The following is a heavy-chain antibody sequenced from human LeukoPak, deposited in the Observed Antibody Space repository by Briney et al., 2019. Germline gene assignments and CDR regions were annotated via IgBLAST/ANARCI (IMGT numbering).Heavy chain of an antibody. CDR3: AKDGVAGKIMYYFDY. Sequence: GGSLRLSCAASGFTFSSYSMHWVRQAPGKGLEWVAFIRYDGSNKYYADSVKGRFTISRDNSKNTLYLQMNSLRAEDTAVYYCAKDGVAGKIMYYFDYWGQGTLVTVSS. CDR1: GFTFSSYS. J-gene: IGHJ4*02. CDR2: IRYDGSNK. D-gene: IGHD6-19*01. V-gene: IGHV3-30*02.